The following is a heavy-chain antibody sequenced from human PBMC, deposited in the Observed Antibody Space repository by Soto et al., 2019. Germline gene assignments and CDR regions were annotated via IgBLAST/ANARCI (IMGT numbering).Heavy chain of an antibody. CDR3: ARDSGYESNY. D-gene: IGHD5-12*01. Sequence: QVQLVQSGAEVKKPGASVKVSCKASGYTFTRYGISWVRQAPGQGLEWMGWISAYTGNRNYAQKLQGKVTKTPDTSMSTAYLELRSLRSDDTAVYYCARDSGYESNYWGQGTLVTVSS. V-gene: IGHV1-18*01. J-gene: IGHJ4*02. CDR1: GYTFTRYG. CDR2: ISAYTGNR.